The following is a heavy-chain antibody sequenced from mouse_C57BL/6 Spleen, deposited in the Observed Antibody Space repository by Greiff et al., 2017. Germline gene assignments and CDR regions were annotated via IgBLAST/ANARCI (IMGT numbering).Heavy chain of an antibody. CDR3: TTVTRMGSWFAY. J-gene: IGHJ3*01. D-gene: IGHD2-2*01. Sequence: VQLQQSGAELVRPGASVKLSCTASGFNIKDDYMHWVKQRPEQGLEWIGWIDPENGDTDYASKFQGKATITADTSSNTAYLQLSSLTSEDTAVYYCTTVTRMGSWFAYWGQGTLVTVSA. CDR1: GFNIKDDY. CDR2: IDPENGDT. V-gene: IGHV14-4*01.